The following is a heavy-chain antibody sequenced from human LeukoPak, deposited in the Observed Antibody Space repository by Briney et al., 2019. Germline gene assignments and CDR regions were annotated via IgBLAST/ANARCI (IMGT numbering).Heavy chain of an antibody. D-gene: IGHD1-26*01. CDR2: IYYSGTT. J-gene: IGHJ6*01. Sequence: SETLSLTCTVSGASISDSDFFWAWVRQPPGKGLEWIGNIYYSGTTYYNPSLKSRVTISVDTSKNQFSLKLSSVTAADTAVYYCASYSGSYYYYYGMDVWGQGTTVTVSS. CDR1: GASISDSDFF. V-gene: IGHV4-39*07. CDR3: ASYSGSYYYYYGMDV.